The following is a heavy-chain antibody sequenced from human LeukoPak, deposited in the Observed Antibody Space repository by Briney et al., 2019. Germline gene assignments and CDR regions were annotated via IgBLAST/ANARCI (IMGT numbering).Heavy chain of an antibody. D-gene: IGHD2-2*01. V-gene: IGHV1-69*13. CDR2: IIPIFGTA. CDR1: GGTFSSYA. J-gene: IGHJ3*02. Sequence: ASVKVSCKASGGTFSSYAISWVRQAPGQGLEWMGGIIPIFGTANYAQKFQGRVTITADESTSTAYMELSSLRSEDTAVYYCAREGFQPLDAFDIWGQGTMVTVSS. CDR3: AREGFQPLDAFDI.